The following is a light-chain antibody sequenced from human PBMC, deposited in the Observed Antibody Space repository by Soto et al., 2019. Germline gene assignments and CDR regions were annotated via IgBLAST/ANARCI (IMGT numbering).Light chain of an antibody. Sequence: QLVLTQSPSASASLGASVKLTCTLSSGHSSYAIAWHQQQPEKGPRYLMKLNSDGSHSKGDGIPDRFSGSSSGAERYLTIASLQSEEEADYYCQTWGTGIRVFGVGTKLTVL. CDR2: LNSDGSH. CDR1: SGHSSYA. CDR3: QTWGTGIRV. J-gene: IGLJ3*02. V-gene: IGLV4-69*01.